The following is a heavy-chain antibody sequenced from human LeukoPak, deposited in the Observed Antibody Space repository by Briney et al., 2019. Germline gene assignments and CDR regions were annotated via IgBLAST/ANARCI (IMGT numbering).Heavy chain of an antibody. CDR3: ARGRYGPRLGN. D-gene: IGHD3-16*01. V-gene: IGHV4-34*01. CDR2: INNSGST. Sequence: SETLSLTCAVYGASFSDSYWCWIRQSPEKGLEWIGEINNSGSTSYNPSLNSRVIMSVDRSKNQFSLRLTSVTAADTAVYYCARGRYGPRLGNWGQGTLVTVSS. CDR1: GASFSDSY. J-gene: IGHJ4*02.